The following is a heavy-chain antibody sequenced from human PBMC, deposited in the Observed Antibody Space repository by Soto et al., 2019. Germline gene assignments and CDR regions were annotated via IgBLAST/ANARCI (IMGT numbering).Heavy chain of an antibody. CDR3: ARQRSSSWPRRSFDY. V-gene: IGHV4-39*01. Sequence: PSGTLSLTCTVSGGSISSSSYYWGWIRQPPGKGLEWIGSIYYSGSTYYNPSLKSRVTISVDTSKNQFSLKLSSVTAADTAVYYCARQRSSSWPRRSFDYWGQGTLVTVSS. CDR2: IYYSGST. CDR1: GGSISSSSYY. D-gene: IGHD6-13*01. J-gene: IGHJ4*02.